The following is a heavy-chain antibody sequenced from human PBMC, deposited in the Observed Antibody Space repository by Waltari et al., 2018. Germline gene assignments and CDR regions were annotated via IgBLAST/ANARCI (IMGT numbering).Heavy chain of an antibody. CDR2: IYYSGST. CDR3: AREGEKPGNRIHAFDI. Sequence: QVQLQESGPGLVKPSQTLSLTCTVSGGSISSGDYYWSWIRQHPGKGLEWIGYIYYSGSTYYNPSLKSRVTISVDTSKNQFSLKLSSVTAADTAVYYCAREGEKPGNRIHAFDIWGQGTMVTVSS. D-gene: IGHD3-16*01. J-gene: IGHJ3*02. V-gene: IGHV4-30-4*08. CDR1: GGSISSGDYY.